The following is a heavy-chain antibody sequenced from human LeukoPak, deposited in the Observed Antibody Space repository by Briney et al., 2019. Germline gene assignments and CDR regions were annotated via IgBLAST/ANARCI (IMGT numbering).Heavy chain of an antibody. CDR2: INTDGTIT. D-gene: IGHD3-16*01. CDR1: GSTFSTYW. V-gene: IGHV3-74*01. J-gene: IGHJ4*02. CDR3: SRSTFGQYDY. Sequence: GGSLRLSCAVSGSTFSTYWMHWVRQAPGKGLVWVSRINTDGTITNYADSVKGRFTISRDNAKNMLHLQMNSLRADDTAVYYCSRSTFGQYDYWGQGTLVTVSS.